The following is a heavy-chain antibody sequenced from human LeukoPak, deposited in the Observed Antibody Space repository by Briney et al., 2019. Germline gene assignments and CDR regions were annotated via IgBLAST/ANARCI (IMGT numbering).Heavy chain of an antibody. V-gene: IGHV4-59*01. CDR1: GGSISSYY. CDR2: IYYSGST. J-gene: IGHJ4*02. D-gene: IGHD5-12*01. Sequence: SETLSLTCTVSGGSISSYYWSWIRQPPGKGLEWIGYIYYSGSTNYNPSLKSRVTISVDTSKNQFSLKLSSVTAADTAVYYCARGFSGGSGYDFFDYWGQGTLVTVSS. CDR3: ARGFSGGSGYDFFDY.